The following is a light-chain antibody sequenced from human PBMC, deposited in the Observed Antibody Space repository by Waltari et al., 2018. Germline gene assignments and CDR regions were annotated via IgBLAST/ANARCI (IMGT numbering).Light chain of an antibody. CDR1: STHNNYT. CDR3: GTGDTDSAV. CDR2: LEGSGRY. J-gene: IGLJ2*01. Sequence: QPVLTQSSSASASLGSSVKLPCSLTSTHNNYTIAWHQQQPGKAPRFLMTLEGSGRYHKGSRVPNCVSGSRAAAARDSTISNRHAEDEADYYSGTGDTDSAVFGGRTNLTV. V-gene: IGLV4-60*03.